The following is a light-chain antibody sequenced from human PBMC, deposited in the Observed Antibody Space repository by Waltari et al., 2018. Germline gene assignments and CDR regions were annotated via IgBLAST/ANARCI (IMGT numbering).Light chain of an antibody. CDR2: VNSDGSH. Sequence: QLVLTQSPSASASLGASVKLTCTLSSGHSSNIIAWHQQQPEKGPRYLMKVNSDGSHSKGDEIPDRFSGSRSGAEHYLTISILQSEDEAYYYSQTCGHCTWVFGGGTRLTVL. J-gene: IGLJ3*02. V-gene: IGLV4-69*01. CDR1: SGHSSNI. CDR3: QTCGHCTWV.